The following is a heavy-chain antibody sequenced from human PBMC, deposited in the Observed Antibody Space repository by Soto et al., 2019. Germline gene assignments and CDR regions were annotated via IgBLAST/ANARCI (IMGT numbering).Heavy chain of an antibody. CDR2: IYYSGST. D-gene: IGHD3-16*01. V-gene: IGHV4-59*01. Sequence: QVQLQESGPGLVKPSETLSLTCTVSGGSIXSYXWXXIRQXPGKGLEWIGYIYYSGSTNYNLSLKSRVTISVDTSKNQFSLKLSSVTAADTAVXYCXRXXXXXGGXLDYWGQGTLVTVSS. CDR3: XRXXXXXGGXLDY. CDR1: GGSIXSYX. J-gene: IGHJ4*02.